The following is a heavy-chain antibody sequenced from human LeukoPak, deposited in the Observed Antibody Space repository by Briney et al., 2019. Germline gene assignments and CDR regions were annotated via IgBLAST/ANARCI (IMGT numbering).Heavy chain of an antibody. V-gene: IGHV3-66*01. J-gene: IGHJ4*02. D-gene: IGHD6-13*01. CDR2: IYSGGST. Sequence: PGGSLRLSCAASGFTVSSNYMSWVRQAPGQGLEWVSVIYSGGSTYYADSVKGRFTISRDNSKNTLYLQMNSLRAEDTAVYYCARGMRQQLALFDYWGQGTLVTVSS. CDR3: ARGMRQQLALFDY. CDR1: GFTVSSNY.